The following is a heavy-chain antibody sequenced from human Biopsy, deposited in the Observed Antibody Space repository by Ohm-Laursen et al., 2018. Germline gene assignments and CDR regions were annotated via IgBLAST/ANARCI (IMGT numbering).Heavy chain of an antibody. D-gene: IGHD3-22*01. Sequence: SGTLSLTCTVSGGSISNNNYYWGWIRQPPGKGLEWIGSIFYRGSTHYKPPLKSRVNISVDTSKNQFSLKLNSVTAADTAVYYCARDYDTSGYYYVSWGQGTLVTVSS. V-gene: IGHV4-39*01. CDR2: IFYRGST. CDR3: ARDYDTSGYYYVS. J-gene: IGHJ5*02. CDR1: GGSISNNNYY.